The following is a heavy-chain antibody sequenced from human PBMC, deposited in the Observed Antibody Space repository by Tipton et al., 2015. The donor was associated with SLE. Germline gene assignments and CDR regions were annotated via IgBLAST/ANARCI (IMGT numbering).Heavy chain of an antibody. Sequence: SLTCSVSGNSIYNGFYWGWIRQSPGKGLEWIGSIYRSGTAYYNPSLKSRVTMSVDTSKNQFSLKLTSVTAADTAVYYCARGRHIVVVIPGGRDYGLDVWGQGTTVTVSS. CDR3: ARGRHIVVVIPGGRDYGLDV. CDR1: GNSIYNGFY. CDR2: IYRSGTA. D-gene: IGHD2-21*01. V-gene: IGHV4-38-2*02. J-gene: IGHJ6*02.